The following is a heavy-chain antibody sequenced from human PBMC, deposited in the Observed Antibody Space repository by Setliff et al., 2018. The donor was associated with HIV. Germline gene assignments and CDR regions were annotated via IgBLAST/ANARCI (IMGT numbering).Heavy chain of an antibody. Sequence: SETLSLTCAVYGGSFSGYYWTWIRQPPGKGLEWIGEINHSGSTSYNPSLKSRVTISVDTSKNQFSLKLAFVTAADTAVYYCARYSTLTTNFDYWGQGTLVTVSS. J-gene: IGHJ4*02. CDR2: INHSGST. D-gene: IGHD4-17*01. CDR3: ARYSTLTTNFDY. CDR1: GGSFSGYY. V-gene: IGHV4-34*01.